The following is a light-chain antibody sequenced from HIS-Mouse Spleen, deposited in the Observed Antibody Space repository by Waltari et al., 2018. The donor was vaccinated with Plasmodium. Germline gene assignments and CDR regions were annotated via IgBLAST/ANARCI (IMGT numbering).Light chain of an antibody. CDR1: SLRSYY. CDR2: GKN. Sequence: SSELTQDPAVSVALGQTVRITCQGDSLRSYYARWYQQKPGQAPVLVIYGKNNRPSGNPDRFSGSSSGNTASLTITGAQAEDEADYYCNSRDSSGNHWVFGGGTKLTVL. CDR3: NSRDSSGNHWV. V-gene: IGLV3-19*01. J-gene: IGLJ3*02.